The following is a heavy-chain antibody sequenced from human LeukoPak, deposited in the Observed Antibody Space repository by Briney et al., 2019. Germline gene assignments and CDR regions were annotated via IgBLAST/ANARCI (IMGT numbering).Heavy chain of an antibody. J-gene: IGHJ3*02. CDR1: GYSFTSYW. CDR2: IYPRDSDT. CDR3: ARHVTTASAARGFDI. Sequence: GESLKISCKGSGYSFTSYWVAWVRQMPGKGLEWMGIIYPRDSDTRYSPSFQGQVTISADKSINTAYLQWSGLKASDTAAYYCARHVTTASAARGFDIWGQGTMVTVSS. D-gene: IGHD1-14*01. V-gene: IGHV5-51*01.